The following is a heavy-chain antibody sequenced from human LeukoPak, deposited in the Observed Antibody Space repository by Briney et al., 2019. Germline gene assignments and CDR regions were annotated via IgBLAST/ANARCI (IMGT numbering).Heavy chain of an antibody. V-gene: IGHV4-39*07. CDR3: ARVSVYSSGWTVQAGWYFDL. Sequence: PSETLSLTCTVSGASISSSSYYWGWIRQPPGKGLEWIGSIYYSGTTDYNPSLKSRVTISVDKSKNQFSLKLSSVTAADTAVYYCARVSVYSSGWTVQAGWYFDLWGRGTLVTVSS. CDR2: IYYSGTT. J-gene: IGHJ2*01. CDR1: GASISSSSYY. D-gene: IGHD6-19*01.